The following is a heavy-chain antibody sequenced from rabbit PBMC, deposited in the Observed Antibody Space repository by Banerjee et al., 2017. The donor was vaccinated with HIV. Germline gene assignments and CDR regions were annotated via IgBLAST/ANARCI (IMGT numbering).Heavy chain of an antibody. D-gene: IGHD2-1*01. CDR2: IYPGDGTT. J-gene: IGHJ4*01. V-gene: IGHV1S40*01. Sequence: QSLEETGGGLVQPGGSLTLSCKASGFDFSSYYMNWVRQAPGKGLEWIACIYPGDGTTYYASWAKGRFTISKTSSTTVTLQMTSLTAADTATYFCARLDVADAYFDLWGPGTLVTVS. CDR3: ARLDVADAYFDL. CDR1: GFDFSSYY.